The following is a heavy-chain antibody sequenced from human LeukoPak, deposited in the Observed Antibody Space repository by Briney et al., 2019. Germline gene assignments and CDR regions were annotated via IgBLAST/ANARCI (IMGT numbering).Heavy chain of an antibody. CDR1: GFTVSSNY. CDR2: IYSGGST. V-gene: IGHV3-66*01. Sequence: GGSLRLSCAASGFTVSSNYMSWVRQAPGKGLEWVSVIYSGGSTYYADSVKGRFTISRDNSKNTLYLQMNSLRAEDTAVYYCAREPPRFGSGPFDHWGQGTLVTVSS. D-gene: IGHD3-16*01. J-gene: IGHJ4*02. CDR3: AREPPRFGSGPFDH.